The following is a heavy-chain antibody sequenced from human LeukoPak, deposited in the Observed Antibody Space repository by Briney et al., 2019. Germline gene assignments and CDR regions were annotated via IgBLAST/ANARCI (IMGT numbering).Heavy chain of an antibody. Sequence: GGSLRLSCAASGFTFSSYAMHWVRQAPGKGLEWVSSISSSSSYIYYADSVKGRFTISRDNAKNSLYLQMNSLRAEDTAVYYCARSGIATAGTGYFQHWGQGTLVTVSS. CDR2: ISSSSSYI. CDR1: GFTFSSYA. V-gene: IGHV3-21*01. CDR3: ARSGIATAGTGYFQH. J-gene: IGHJ1*01. D-gene: IGHD6-13*01.